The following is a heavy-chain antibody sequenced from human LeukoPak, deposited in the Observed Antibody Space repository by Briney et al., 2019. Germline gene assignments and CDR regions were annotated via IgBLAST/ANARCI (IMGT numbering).Heavy chain of an antibody. J-gene: IGHJ4*02. CDR2: ISTTSTHI. CDR1: GFTFSDYS. Sequence: PGGSLRLSCAASGFTFSDYSMNWVRQAPGNGLEWVSSISTTSTHIYYADSVKGRFTISRDNAKNSLYLQMNSLRAEDTAVYYCARGGIYRGGFDYWGQGTLVTVSS. D-gene: IGHD3-16*02. V-gene: IGHV3-21*04. CDR3: ARGGIYRGGFDY.